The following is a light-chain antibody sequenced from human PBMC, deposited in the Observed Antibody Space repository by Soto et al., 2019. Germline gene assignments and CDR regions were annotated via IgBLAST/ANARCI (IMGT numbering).Light chain of an antibody. CDR3: QQYDDRPLT. CDR1: QSVSSN. CDR2: DAS. J-gene: IGKJ4*01. Sequence: EIVMTQSPATLSVSPGERATLSCRASQSVSSNLAWYQQKPRQAPRLLIYDASTRATDIPARFSGSGSGTEFTLTITSLQSEDFALYYCQQYDDRPLTFGGGTKVDIK. V-gene: IGKV3D-15*01.